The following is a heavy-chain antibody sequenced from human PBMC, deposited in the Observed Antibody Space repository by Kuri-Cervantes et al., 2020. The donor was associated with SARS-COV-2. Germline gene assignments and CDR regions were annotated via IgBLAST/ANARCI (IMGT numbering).Heavy chain of an antibody. J-gene: IGHJ5*02. V-gene: IGHV3-48*03. CDR3: ARGVALRFLEWTNWFDP. Sequence: LSLTCAASGFTFSSYEMNWVRQAPGKGLEWVSYISSSGSTIYYADSVKGRFTISRDNAKNSLYLQMNSLRAEDTAVYYCARGVALRFLEWTNWFDPWGQGTLVTVSS. D-gene: IGHD3-3*01. CDR2: ISSSGSTI. CDR1: GFTFSSYE.